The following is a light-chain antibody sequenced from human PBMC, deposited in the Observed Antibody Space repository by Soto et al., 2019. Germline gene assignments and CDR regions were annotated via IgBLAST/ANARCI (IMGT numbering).Light chain of an antibody. CDR2: GVS. Sequence: EIVLTQSPGTLSLSPGEGATLSCRASQSVRYNYLAWYQQKPGQAPRLLIYGVSTRATGIPDRFSGSGSGTDFTLTISSLQPEDFATYYCQQSYSTTRTFGQGTKVEIK. V-gene: IGKV3-20*01. CDR1: QSVRYNY. CDR3: QQSYSTTRT. J-gene: IGKJ1*01.